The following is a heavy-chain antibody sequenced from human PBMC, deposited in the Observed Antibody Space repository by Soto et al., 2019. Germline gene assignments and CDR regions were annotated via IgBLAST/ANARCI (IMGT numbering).Heavy chain of an antibody. CDR2: ISAYNGNT. J-gene: IGHJ6*02. Sequence: ASVKVSCKASGYTFTSYGIRWVRPASGQGLEWMVWISAYNGNTNYAQKLQGRVTMNTDPSKSTAYMELRSLRSDDTAVYYCARGVGYYDSSGYYYYYHGMVVWG. V-gene: IGHV1-18*04. CDR3: ARGVGYYDSSGYYYYYHGMVV. D-gene: IGHD3-22*01. CDR1: GYTFTSYG.